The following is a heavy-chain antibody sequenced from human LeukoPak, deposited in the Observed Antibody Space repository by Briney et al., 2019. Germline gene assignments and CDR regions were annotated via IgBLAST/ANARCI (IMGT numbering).Heavy chain of an antibody. CDR1: GGTFSSYA. CDR3: ARFGSGSYYSPRNSDYYYGMDV. D-gene: IGHD3-10*01. Sequence: ASVTVSCTASGGTFSSYAISWVRQAPGQGLEWMGGIIPIFGTANYAQKFQGRVTITADESTSTAYMELSSLRSEDTAVYYCARFGSGSYYSPRNSDYYYGMDVWGQGTTVTASS. J-gene: IGHJ6*02. CDR2: IIPIFGTA. V-gene: IGHV1-69*13.